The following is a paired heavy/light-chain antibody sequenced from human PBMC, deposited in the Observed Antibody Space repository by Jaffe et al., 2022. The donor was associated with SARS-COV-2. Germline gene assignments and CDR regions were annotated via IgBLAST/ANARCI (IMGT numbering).Light chain of an antibody. V-gene: IGLV1-47*01. CDR3: AAWDDSLSGHWV. J-gene: IGLJ3*02. CDR1: TSNIGSNY. CDR2: MNN. Sequence: QSVLTQPPSASGTPGQRVTISCSGNTSNIGSNYVYWYQQLPGTAPKLLVFMNNQRPSGVPDRFSGAKSGTSASLAISGLRSEDEADYYCAAWDDSLSGHWVFGGGTKLTVL.
Heavy chain of an antibody. CDR2: VYYSGSS. D-gene: IGHD1-26*01. J-gene: IGHJ4*02. CDR3: ARRSRGLGGSYPPGFFDY. CDR1: GGSISSSSYY. V-gene: IGHV4-39*01. Sequence: QLQLQQSGPGLVKPSETLSLTCTVSGGSISSSSYYWGWIRQPPGKGLEWIGSVYYSGSSYYNPSLKSRLTISVDTSKNQFSLKLSSVTAADTAVYYCARRSRGLGGSYPPGFFDYWGQGTLVTVSS.